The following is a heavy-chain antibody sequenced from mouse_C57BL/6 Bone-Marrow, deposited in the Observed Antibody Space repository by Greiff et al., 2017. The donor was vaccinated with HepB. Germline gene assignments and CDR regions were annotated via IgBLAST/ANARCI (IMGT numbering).Heavy chain of an antibody. Sequence: QVQLKQPGAELVKPGASVKLSCKASGYTFTSYWMHWVKQRPGRGLEWIGRIDPNSGGTKYNEKFKSKATLTVDKPSSTAYMQLSSLTSEDSAVYYCARQDLVTTVLNWYFDVWGTGTTVTVSS. D-gene: IGHD1-1*01. CDR1: GYTFTSYW. CDR3: ARQDLVTTVLNWYFDV. V-gene: IGHV1-72*01. J-gene: IGHJ1*03. CDR2: IDPNSGGT.